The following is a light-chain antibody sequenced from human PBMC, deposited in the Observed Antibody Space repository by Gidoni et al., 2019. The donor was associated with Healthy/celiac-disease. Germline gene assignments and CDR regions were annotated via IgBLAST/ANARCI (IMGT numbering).Light chain of an antibody. Sequence: EIVLTQYPATLSLSPGERANLSCRASQHVSSYLAWYQQKPGQAPRLLIYDASNRATGIPARFSGSGSGTDFTLTISSLEPEDFAVYYCQQRSNWPPITFGQGTRLEIK. CDR3: QQRSNWPPIT. CDR2: DAS. J-gene: IGKJ5*01. V-gene: IGKV3-11*01. CDR1: QHVSSY.